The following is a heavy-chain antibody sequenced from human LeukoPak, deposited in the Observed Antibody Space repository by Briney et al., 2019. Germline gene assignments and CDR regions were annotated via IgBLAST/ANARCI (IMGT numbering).Heavy chain of an antibody. J-gene: IGHJ5*02. Sequence: GESLQISCQGSGYSFTSYWIGWVRQMPGKGLEWMGIIYPGDSDTRYSPSFQGQVTISADKSISTAYLQWSSLKASDTAMYYCARQSHCSSTSCYFLSGGFDPWGQGTLVTVSS. CDR3: ARQSHCSSTSCYFLSGGFDP. CDR1: GYSFTSYW. D-gene: IGHD2-2*01. V-gene: IGHV5-51*01. CDR2: IYPGDSDT.